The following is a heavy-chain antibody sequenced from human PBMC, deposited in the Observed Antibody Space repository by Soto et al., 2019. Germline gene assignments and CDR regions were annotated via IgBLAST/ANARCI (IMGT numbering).Heavy chain of an antibody. CDR1: GFTFSSYA. Sequence: QVQLVESGGGVVQPGRSLRLSCAASGFTFSSYAMHWVRQAPGKGLEWVAVISYDGSNKYYADSVKGRFTISRDNSKNMLYLQMNSLRAEDTAVYYCARGGGYSEPYYFDYWGQGTLVTVSS. CDR2: ISYDGSNK. J-gene: IGHJ4*02. CDR3: ARGGGYSEPYYFDY. D-gene: IGHD5-12*01. V-gene: IGHV3-30-3*01.